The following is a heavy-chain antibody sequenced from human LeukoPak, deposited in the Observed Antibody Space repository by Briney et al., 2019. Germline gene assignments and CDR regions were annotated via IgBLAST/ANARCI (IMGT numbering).Heavy chain of an antibody. CDR2: IYYSGST. CDR3: ARRGFGENFDY. V-gene: IGHV4-59*01. D-gene: IGHD3-10*01. CDR1: GGSISSYY. Sequence: SETLSLTCTVSGGSISSYYWSWIRQPPGKGLEWIGYIYYSGSTNYNPSLKSRVTISVDTSKNQFPLKLSSVTAADTAVYYCARRGFGENFDYWGQGTLVTVSS. J-gene: IGHJ4*02.